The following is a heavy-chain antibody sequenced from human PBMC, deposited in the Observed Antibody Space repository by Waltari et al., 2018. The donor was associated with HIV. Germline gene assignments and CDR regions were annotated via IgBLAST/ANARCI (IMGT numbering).Heavy chain of an antibody. CDR3: AGERGYSYGHPLRDY. D-gene: IGHD5-18*01. J-gene: IGHJ4*02. CDR1: GFTVSSNS. CDR2: IYSGGST. V-gene: IGHV3-53*01. Sequence: EVQLVESGGGLIQPGGSLRLSCAASGFTVSSNSMSWVTKAPGKGLEWVSVIYSGGSTYYADSVKGRFTISRDNSKNTLYLQMNSLRAEDTAVYYCAGERGYSYGHPLRDYWGQGTLVTVSS.